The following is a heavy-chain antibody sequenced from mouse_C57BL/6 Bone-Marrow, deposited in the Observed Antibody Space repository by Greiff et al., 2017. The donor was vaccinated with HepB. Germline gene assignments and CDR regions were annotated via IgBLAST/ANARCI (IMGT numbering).Heavy chain of an antibody. CDR1: GYAFSSSW. CDR3: ARCTTKEVYYFDD. CDR2: IYPGDGDT. D-gene: IGHD1-3*01. Sequence: VHLVESGPELVKPGASVKISCKASGYAFSSSWMHWVKQRPGKGLEWIGRIYPGDGDTNYNGKFKGKATLTADKSSSTAYMQLSSLTSEDSAVYFCARCTTKEVYYFDDWGQGTTLTVSS. J-gene: IGHJ2*01. V-gene: IGHV1-82*01.